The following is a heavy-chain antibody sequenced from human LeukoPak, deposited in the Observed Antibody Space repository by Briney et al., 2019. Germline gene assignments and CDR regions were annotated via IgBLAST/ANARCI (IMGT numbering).Heavy chain of an antibody. V-gene: IGHV3-30*02. CDR2: IRYDGGNT. J-gene: IGHJ1*01. D-gene: IGHD3-22*01. CDR3: ATYSSLNRREFQY. CDR1: GFTFRTYG. Sequence: SGGSLRLSCAASGFTFRTYGMYWVRQAPGKGLDWVAFIRYDGGNTYYADSVKGRFTISRDNSKNTLYLQMNSLRAEDTAMYYCATYSSLNRREFQYWGQGTLLTVSS.